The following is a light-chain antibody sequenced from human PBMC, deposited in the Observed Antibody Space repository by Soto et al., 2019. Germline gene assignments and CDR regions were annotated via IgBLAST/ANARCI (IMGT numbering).Light chain of an antibody. CDR3: QSYDSSLRGV. J-gene: IGLJ2*01. CDR2: GNS. CDR1: SSNIGAGYD. V-gene: IGLV1-40*01. Sequence: QSVLTQPLSVSGAPGQRVTISCTGSSSNIGAGYDVYWFQQFPGTAPKLLIYGNSNRPSGVPDRFSGSKSGTSASLAITGLQAEDEADYYCQSYDSSLRGVFGGGTKLTVL.